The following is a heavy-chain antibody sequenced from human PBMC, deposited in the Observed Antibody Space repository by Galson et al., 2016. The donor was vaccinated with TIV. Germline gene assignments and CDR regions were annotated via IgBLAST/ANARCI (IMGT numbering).Heavy chain of an antibody. J-gene: IGHJ4*02. CDR3: ARDERLGSYFDY. D-gene: IGHD3-10*01. CDR1: GFSFSRYE. CDR2: ISSGGAST. Sequence: SLRLSCAASGFSFSRYEMSWVRQAPGKGLEWVSGISSGGASTYYADSVKGRFTISRDNSKNTVYLQVNSLRDEDTDVYYCARDERLGSYFDYWGQGTLVTVSS. V-gene: IGHV3-23*01.